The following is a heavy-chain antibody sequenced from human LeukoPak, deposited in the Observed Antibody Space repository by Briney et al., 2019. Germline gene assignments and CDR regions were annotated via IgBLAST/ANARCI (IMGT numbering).Heavy chain of an antibody. CDR1: GFTFSSYE. V-gene: IGHV3-48*03. J-gene: IGHJ4*02. CDR2: IRGSGSII. D-gene: IGHD4-17*01. CDR3: ATSTVTNYFEY. Sequence: GGSLRLSCAASGFTFSSYEMNWVRQAPGKGLEWVSYIRGSGSIIYYADSVKGRFTISRDNAKNSLYLQMNRLRAEDTAVYYCATSTVTNYFEYWGQGALVTVSS.